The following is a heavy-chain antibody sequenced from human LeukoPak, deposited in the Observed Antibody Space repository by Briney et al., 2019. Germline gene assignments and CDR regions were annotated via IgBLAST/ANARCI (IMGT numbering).Heavy chain of an antibody. CDR2: ISAYNGNT. D-gene: IGHD3-10*01. CDR3: ARAYGSGSLRPYYYYYGMDV. V-gene: IGHV1-18*01. CDR1: GYTFTSYG. J-gene: IGHJ6*02. Sequence: ASVKVSCKASGYTFTSYGISWVRQAPGQGREWMGWISAYNGNTNYAQKLQGRVTMTTDTSTSTAYMELRSLRSDDTAVYYCARAYGSGSLRPYYYYYGMDVWGQGTTVTVSS.